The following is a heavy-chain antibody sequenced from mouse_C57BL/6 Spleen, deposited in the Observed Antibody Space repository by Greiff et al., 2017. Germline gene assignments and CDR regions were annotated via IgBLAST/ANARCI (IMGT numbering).Heavy chain of an antibody. V-gene: IGHV1-39*01. D-gene: IGHD1-1*01. J-gene: IGHJ2*01. Sequence: EVQLQESGPELVKPGASVKISCKASGYSFTDYNMNWVKQSNGKSLEWIGVINPNYGTTSYNQKFKGKATLTVDQSSSTAYMQLNSLTSEDSAVYYCAKDYYGSSYGYFDYWGQGTTLTVSS. CDR1: GYSFTDYN. CDR2: INPNYGTT. CDR3: AKDYYGSSYGYFDY.